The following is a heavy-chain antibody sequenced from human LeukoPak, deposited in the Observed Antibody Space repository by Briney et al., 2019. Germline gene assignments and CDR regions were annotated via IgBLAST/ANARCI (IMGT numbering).Heavy chain of an antibody. D-gene: IGHD2-2*01. CDR1: GGSISSGSDY. J-gene: IGHJ4*02. CDR3: ARAPPPYCSSTSCYYY. CDR2: IDTSGST. Sequence: SETLSLTCTVSGGSISSGSDYWSWIRQPAGKGLEWIGHIDTSGSTNYNPSLKSRVTISVDTSENQFSLKLSSVTAADTAVYYCARAPPPYCSSTSCYYYWGQGTLVTVSS. V-gene: IGHV4-61*09.